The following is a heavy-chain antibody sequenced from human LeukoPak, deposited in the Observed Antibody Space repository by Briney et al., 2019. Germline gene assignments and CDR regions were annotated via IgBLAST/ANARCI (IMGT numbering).Heavy chain of an antibody. CDR1: GFTFSSYA. CDR2: IRYDGSNK. V-gene: IGHV3-30*02. J-gene: IGHJ4*02. CDR3: AKGVRVIAAAGYFDY. D-gene: IGHD6-13*01. Sequence: GGSLRLSCAASGFTFSSYAMHWVRQAPGKGLEWVAFIRYDGSNKYYADSVKGRFTISRDNSKNTLYLQMNSLRAEDTAVYYCAKGVRVIAAAGYFDYWGQGTLVTVSS.